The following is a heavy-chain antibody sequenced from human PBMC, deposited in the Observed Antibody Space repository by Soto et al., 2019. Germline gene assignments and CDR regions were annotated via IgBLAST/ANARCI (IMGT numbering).Heavy chain of an antibody. CDR2: IVVGSGNT. V-gene: IGHV1-58*01. CDR3: AAYDSSGYYSFDAFDI. CDR1: GFTFTSSA. Sequence: ASVKVSCKASGFTFTSSAVQWVRQARGQRLEWIGWIVVGSGNTNYAQKFQERVTITRDMSTSTAYMELSSLRSEDTAVYYCAAYDSSGYYSFDAFDIWGQGTMVTVSS. J-gene: IGHJ3*02. D-gene: IGHD3-22*01.